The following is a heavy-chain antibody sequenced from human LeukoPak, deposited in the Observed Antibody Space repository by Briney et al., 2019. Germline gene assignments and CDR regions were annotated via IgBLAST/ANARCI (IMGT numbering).Heavy chain of an antibody. CDR2: ITADGGST. CDR3: AKEVSSWYYYYYYMDV. D-gene: IGHD6-13*01. J-gene: IGHJ6*03. Sequence: QPGGSLRLSCAASGFTFSSYAMTWVRQAPGKGLEWVSGITADGGSTFYADSVKGRFTISRDNSKNTLYLQMNSLRAEDTAVYYCAKEVSSWYYYYYYMDVWGKGTTVTSP. V-gene: IGHV3-23*01. CDR1: GFTFSSYA.